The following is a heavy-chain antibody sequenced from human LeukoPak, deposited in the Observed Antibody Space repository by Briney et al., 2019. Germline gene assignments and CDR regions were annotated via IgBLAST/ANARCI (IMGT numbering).Heavy chain of an antibody. D-gene: IGHD2-15*01. J-gene: IGHJ4*02. CDR3: ARGAWATRLAS. V-gene: IGHV4-34*01. CDR1: GESLNSYY. Sequence: SETLSLTCAVYGESLNSYYWSWARQPPGEGLEWIGEIYESGTTKYNPSPKSRVAISMVPSKQQFSLILSSVTAADTAVYYCARGAWATRLASWGLGTPVIVSS. CDR2: IYESGTT.